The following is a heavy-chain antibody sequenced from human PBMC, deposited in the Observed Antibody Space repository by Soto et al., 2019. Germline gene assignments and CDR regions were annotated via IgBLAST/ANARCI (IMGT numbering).Heavy chain of an antibody. CDR3: ARGVGSGWLNWFDT. V-gene: IGHV4-31*03. D-gene: IGHD6-19*01. CDR2: IYYSGST. J-gene: IGHJ5*02. Sequence: QVQLQESGPGLVKPSQTLSLTCTVSGGSISSGGYYWSWIRQHPGKGLEWIGYIYYSGSTYYNPSLKSRVNLSVDTSKNQFSLKLSSVTAADTAVYYCARGVGSGWLNWFDTWGQGTLVTVSS. CDR1: GGSISSGGYY.